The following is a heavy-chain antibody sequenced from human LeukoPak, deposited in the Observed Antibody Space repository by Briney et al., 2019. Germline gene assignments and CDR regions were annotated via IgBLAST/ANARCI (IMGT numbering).Heavy chain of an antibody. V-gene: IGHV3-48*01. CDR2: ISSSSSTI. J-gene: IGHJ4*02. CDR3: ASTWGHYYDSSGYYALSFDY. CDR1: GFTFSSYS. D-gene: IGHD3-22*01. Sequence: PGGSLRLSCAASGFTFSSYSMNWVRQAPGKGLEWVSYISSSSSTIHYADSVKGRFTISRDNAKNSLYLQMNSLRAEDTAVYYCASTWGHYYDSSGYYALSFDYWGQGTLVTVSS.